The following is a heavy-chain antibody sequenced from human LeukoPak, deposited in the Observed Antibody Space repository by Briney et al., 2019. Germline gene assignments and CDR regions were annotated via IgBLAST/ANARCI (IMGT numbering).Heavy chain of an antibody. CDR3: ARGVVVTATYDY. J-gene: IGHJ4*02. CDR2: IYSGGST. CDR1: GFTFGSNY. Sequence: PGGSLRLSCAASGFTFGSNYMSWVRQAPGKGLEWVSVIYSGGSTYYADSVKGRFTISRDNSKNTLYLQMNSLRAEDTAVYYCARGVVVTATYDYWGQGTLVTVSS. V-gene: IGHV3-53*01. D-gene: IGHD2-21*02.